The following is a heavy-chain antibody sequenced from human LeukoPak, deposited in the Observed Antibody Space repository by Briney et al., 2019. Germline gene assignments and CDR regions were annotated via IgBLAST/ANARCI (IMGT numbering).Heavy chain of an antibody. D-gene: IGHD6-13*01. Sequence: ASVTVSCKASGYSFTGYYIHWVRQAPGQGGEGMGRINTNSGDTNYAQKFQGSVSMTRDTSITTAYMEVSRLTSDDTAVYYCAREAFTAGHFFDFWGQGSLVSVSS. J-gene: IGHJ4*02. V-gene: IGHV1-2*02. CDR3: AREAFTAGHFFDF. CDR2: INTNSGDT. CDR1: GYSFTGYY.